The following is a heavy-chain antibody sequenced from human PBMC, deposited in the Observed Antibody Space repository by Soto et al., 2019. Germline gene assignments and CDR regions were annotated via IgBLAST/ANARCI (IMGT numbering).Heavy chain of an antibody. CDR2: VFFMGNT. CDR3: VRLTSRIAAESHGRSNYLDP. V-gene: IGHV4-39*01. CDR1: GGSVTSGSSY. Sequence: SETLSLTCSVSGGSVTSGSSYWGWVRQAPGKGLEWIGDVFFMGNTWYNADLKARLTISVDTSNDQFSLRLSSVTAADTAFYFCVRLTSRIAAESHGRSNYLDPWGPGTLVTVSS. D-gene: IGHD6-25*01. J-gene: IGHJ4*02.